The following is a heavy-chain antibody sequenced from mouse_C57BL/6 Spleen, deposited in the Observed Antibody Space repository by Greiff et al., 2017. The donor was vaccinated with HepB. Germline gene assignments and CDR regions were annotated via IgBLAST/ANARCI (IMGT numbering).Heavy chain of an antibody. CDR3: ARANWDTAMDY. J-gene: IGHJ4*01. Sequence: DVQLQESGPGLVKPSQSLSLTCSVTGYSITSGYYWNWIRQFPGNKLEWMGYISYDGSNNYNPSLKNRISITRDTSKNQFFLKLNSVTTEDTATYYCARANWDTAMDYWGQGTSVTVSS. CDR1: GYSITSGYY. V-gene: IGHV3-6*01. CDR2: ISYDGSN. D-gene: IGHD4-1*01.